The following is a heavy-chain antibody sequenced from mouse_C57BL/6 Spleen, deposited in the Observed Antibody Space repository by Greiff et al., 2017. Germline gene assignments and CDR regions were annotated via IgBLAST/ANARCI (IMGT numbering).Heavy chain of an antibody. CDR3: ARSLHSKGDY. D-gene: IGHD2-5*01. Sequence: QVQLKQSGPELVKPGASVKISCKASGYAFSSSWMNWVKQRPGKGLEWIGRIYPGDGDTNYNGKFKGKATLTADKSSSTAYMQLSSLTSEDSAVYFCARSLHSKGDYWGQGTTLTVSS. CDR2: IYPGDGDT. CDR1: GYAFSSSW. V-gene: IGHV1-82*01. J-gene: IGHJ2*01.